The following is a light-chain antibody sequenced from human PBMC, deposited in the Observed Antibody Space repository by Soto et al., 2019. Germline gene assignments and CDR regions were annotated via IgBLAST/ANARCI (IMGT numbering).Light chain of an antibody. CDR2: DAS. V-gene: IGKV1-33*01. CDR3: QQFRSYPLT. CDR1: QDIKNY. J-gene: IGKJ4*01. Sequence: DIQMTQSPSSLSASVGDRVTITCQASQDIKNYLNWYQQKSGKAPKLLIYDASDLETGVPSRFSGSGSGTDFTLTITSLQPEDFATYFCQQFRSYPLTFGGGTKVDIK.